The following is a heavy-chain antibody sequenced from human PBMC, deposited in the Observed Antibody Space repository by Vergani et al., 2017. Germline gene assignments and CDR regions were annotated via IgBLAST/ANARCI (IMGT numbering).Heavy chain of an antibody. D-gene: IGHD1-1*01. CDR3: ARSFYGKPDNWFDP. Sequence: QVQLQESGPGLVKPSQTLSLTCTVSGGSISSGSYYWSWTRQPAGKGLEWIGRIYTSGSPNYNPSLKSRVTISVDTSKNQFSLKLSSVTAADTAVYYCARSFYGKPDNWFDPWGQGTLVTVSS. J-gene: IGHJ5*02. CDR2: IYTSGSP. CDR1: GGSISSGSYY. V-gene: IGHV4-61*02.